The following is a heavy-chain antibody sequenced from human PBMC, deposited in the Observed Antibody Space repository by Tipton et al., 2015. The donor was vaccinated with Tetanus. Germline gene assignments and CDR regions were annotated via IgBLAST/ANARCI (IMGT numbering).Heavy chain of an antibody. Sequence: TLSLTCTVSGGSLSTSHWAWIRQPPGKGLEWVGKITYSRTTNYNSSLKSRVTISLDTSASQFSLKLSSVTAADTAVYYCARHFHENSVYYELDIDYWGQGTLVTVSS. CDR3: ARHFHENSVYYELDIDY. CDR2: ITYSRTT. D-gene: IGHD3-22*01. V-gene: IGHV4-59*08. J-gene: IGHJ4*02. CDR1: GGSLSTSH.